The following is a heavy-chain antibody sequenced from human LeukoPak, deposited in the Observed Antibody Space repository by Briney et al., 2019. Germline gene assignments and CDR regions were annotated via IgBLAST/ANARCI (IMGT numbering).Heavy chain of an antibody. Sequence: GRSLRLSCAASGFTFSSYAMHCVRQAPGKGLEWVAVISYDGCNKYYADSVKGRFTIFRDNSKNTLYLQMYSLSAEATAVYYCAKVAGASKASVYWGQGALVTVSS. J-gene: IGHJ4*02. CDR2: ISYDGCNK. V-gene: IGHV3-30-3*01. CDR1: GFTFSSYA. CDR3: AKVAGASKASVY.